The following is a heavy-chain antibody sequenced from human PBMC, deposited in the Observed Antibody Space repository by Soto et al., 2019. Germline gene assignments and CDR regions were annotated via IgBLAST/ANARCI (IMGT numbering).Heavy chain of an antibody. CDR3: ATDVLMTSLFDY. CDR2: FDPEDGET. V-gene: IGHV1-24*01. J-gene: IGHJ4*02. CDR1: GYTLTELS. Sequence: ASVKVSFKVSGYTLTELSMHWVRQAPGKGLEWMGGFDPEDGETIYAQKFQGRVTMTEDTSTDTAYMELSSLRSEDTAVYYCATDVLMTSLFDYWGQGTLVTVSS. D-gene: IGHD3-16*01.